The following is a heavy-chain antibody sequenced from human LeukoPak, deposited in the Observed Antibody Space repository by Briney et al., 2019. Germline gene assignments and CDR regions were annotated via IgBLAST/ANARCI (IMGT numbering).Heavy chain of an antibody. D-gene: IGHD3-22*01. CDR2: IRSKAYGGTT. CDR3: TRDRGYYFDY. V-gene: IGHV3-49*04. J-gene: IGHJ4*02. Sequence: GGSLRLSCAASGFTFSSYSMNWVRQAPGKGLEWVGFIRSKAYGGTTEYAASVKGRFTISRDDSKSIAYLQMNSLKTEDTAVYYCTRDRGYYFDYWGQGTLVTVSS. CDR1: GFTFSSYS.